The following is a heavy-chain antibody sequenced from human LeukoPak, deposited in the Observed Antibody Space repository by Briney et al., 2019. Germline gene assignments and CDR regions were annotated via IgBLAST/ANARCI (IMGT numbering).Heavy chain of an antibody. CDR1: GGSISSYY. CDR3: ARGGGFSGSPIDY. Sequence: PSETLSLTCTVSGGSISSYYWNWIRQPPGKGLEWIGYIYYSGSTNYNPSLKSRVTISVDTSKNQFSLKLSSVTAADTAVYYCARGGGFSGSPIDYWGQGTLVIVSS. J-gene: IGHJ4*02. D-gene: IGHD3-10*01. V-gene: IGHV4-59*01. CDR2: IYYSGST.